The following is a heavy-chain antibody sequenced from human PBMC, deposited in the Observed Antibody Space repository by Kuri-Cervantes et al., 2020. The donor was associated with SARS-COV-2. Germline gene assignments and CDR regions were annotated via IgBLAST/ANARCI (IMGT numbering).Heavy chain of an antibody. Sequence: SQTLSLTCAVYGESLSAYSWIWIRQPPGKGLEWIGEINHSGSTNYNPSLKSRVTISVDTSKNQFSLKLSSVTAADTAVYYCARGNSGSYYFVYYYYGMDVWGQGTTVTVSS. CDR3: ARGNSGSYYFVYYYYGMDV. D-gene: IGHD1-26*01. CDR1: GESLSAYS. CDR2: INHSGST. V-gene: IGHV4-34*01. J-gene: IGHJ6*02.